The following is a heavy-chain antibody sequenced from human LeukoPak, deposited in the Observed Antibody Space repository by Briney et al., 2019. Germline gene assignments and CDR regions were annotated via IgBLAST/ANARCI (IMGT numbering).Heavy chain of an antibody. CDR2: ISCSGGST. Sequence: TGGSLRLSCAASGFTFSSYAMSWVRQAPGKGLEWVSAISCSGGSTYYADSVKGRFTISRDNSKNTLYLQMNSLRAEDTAVYYCAATYCYDSSGYYRVNQGSLDYWGQGTLVTVSS. J-gene: IGHJ4*02. CDR1: GFTFSSYA. CDR3: AATYCYDSSGYYRVNQGSLDY. V-gene: IGHV3-23*01. D-gene: IGHD3-22*01.